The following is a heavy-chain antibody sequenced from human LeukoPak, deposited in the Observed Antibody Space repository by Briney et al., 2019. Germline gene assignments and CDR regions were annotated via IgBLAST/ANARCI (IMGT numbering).Heavy chain of an antibody. V-gene: IGHV3-64D*08. CDR3: VIQGYGDYNYLFDY. D-gene: IGHD4-17*01. CDR2: VSGDGHRR. J-gene: IGHJ4*02. Sequence: PGGSLRVSCSASGFTFSDYTMHWVRQAPGEGLEHVSAVSGDGHRRYYADSVKGRFTVSRDNSKNTLYLQMSSLRPEDTAVYYCVIQGYGDYNYLFDYWGQGTLVTVFS. CDR1: GFTFSDYT.